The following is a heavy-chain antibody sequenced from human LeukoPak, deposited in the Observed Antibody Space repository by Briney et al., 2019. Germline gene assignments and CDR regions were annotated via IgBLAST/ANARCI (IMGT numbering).Heavy chain of an antibody. Sequence: GGSLRLSCAASGFSFSSYWMSWVRQAPGKGLEAVANIKQDGSEKYYVDSVKGRFTISRDNAKNSLYLQMNSLRAEDTAVYYCGTGWAIDFWGQGTLVTVSS. V-gene: IGHV3-7*01. CDR3: GTGWAIDF. CDR2: IKQDGSEK. CDR1: GFSFSSYW. D-gene: IGHD5-24*01. J-gene: IGHJ4*02.